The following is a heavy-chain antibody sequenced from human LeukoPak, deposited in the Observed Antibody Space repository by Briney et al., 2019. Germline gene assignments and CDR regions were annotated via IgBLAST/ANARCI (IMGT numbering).Heavy chain of an antibody. J-gene: IGHJ4*02. CDR2: ISSSSSYI. V-gene: IGHV3-21*01. CDR1: GFTFSSYS. Sequence: GGSLRLSCAASGFTFSSYSMNWVRQAPGKGLEWVSSISSSSSYIYYADSVKGRFTISRDNAKNSLYLQMNSLRAEDTAVYYCARGVQSQWELLGNYDYWGQGTLVTVFS. CDR3: ARGVQSQWELLGNYDY. D-gene: IGHD1-26*01.